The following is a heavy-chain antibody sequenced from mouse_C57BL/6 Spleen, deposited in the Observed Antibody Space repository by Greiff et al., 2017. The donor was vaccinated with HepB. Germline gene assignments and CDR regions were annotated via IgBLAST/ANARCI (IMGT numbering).Heavy chain of an antibody. CDR2: IDPSDSYT. D-gene: IGHD2-1*01. CDR3: ARTGGNGNWYFDV. Sequence: QVQLQQPGAELVRPGTSVKLSCKASGYTFTSYWIGVIDPSDSYTNYNQKFKGKATLTVDTSSSTAYMQLSSLTSEDSAVYYCARTGGNGNWYFDVWGTGTTVTVSS. V-gene: IGHV1-59*01. J-gene: IGHJ1*03. CDR1: GYTFTSYW.